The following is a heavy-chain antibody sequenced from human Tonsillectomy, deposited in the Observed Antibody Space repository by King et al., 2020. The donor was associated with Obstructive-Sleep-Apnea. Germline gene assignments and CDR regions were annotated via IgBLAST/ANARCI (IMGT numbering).Heavy chain of an antibody. CDR1: VFTFSSFA. CDR3: AKEACRYGSGLDSFDI. V-gene: IGHV3-23*04. D-gene: IGHD3-10*01. J-gene: IGHJ3*02. Sequence: VQLVESGGGLVQPGGSLRLSCAASVFTFSSFAVSSVRQAPGKGLEWVSAISVSYGSTNSADSVKGRFTISRDSSKNTLYLQMNSLSAEDTAVYYCAKEACRYGSGLDSFDIWGQGTLVAVSS. CDR2: ISVSYGST.